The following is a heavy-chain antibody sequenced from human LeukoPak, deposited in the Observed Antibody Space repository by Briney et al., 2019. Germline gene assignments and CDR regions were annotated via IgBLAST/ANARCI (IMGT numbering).Heavy chain of an antibody. CDR3: ARGTLYRGWSYYLDF. D-gene: IGHD6-19*01. CDR2: INHSGST. V-gene: IGHV4-39*07. J-gene: IGHJ4*02. CDR1: GGSISSSSYY. Sequence: SETLSLTCTVSGGSISSSSYYWSWIRQPPGKGLEWIGEINHSGSTNYNPSLKSRVTISVDTSKNQFSLKLSSVTAADTAVYYCARGTLYRGWSYYLDFWGQGSQVTVSS.